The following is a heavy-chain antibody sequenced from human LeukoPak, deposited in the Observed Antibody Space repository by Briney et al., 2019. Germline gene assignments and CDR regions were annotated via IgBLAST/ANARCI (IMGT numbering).Heavy chain of an antibody. J-gene: IGHJ4*02. D-gene: IGHD5-12*01. Sequence: SETLSLTCTVSGGSISTYYWNWIRQPPGKGLEWIGYIYYTGSTNYNPSLKSRVTIPVDTSKNQFSLKLSSVTAADTAVYYCARGRGGYDSTPDYWGQGTLVTVSS. CDR1: GGSISTYY. CDR2: IYYTGST. V-gene: IGHV4-59*01. CDR3: ARGRGGYDSTPDY.